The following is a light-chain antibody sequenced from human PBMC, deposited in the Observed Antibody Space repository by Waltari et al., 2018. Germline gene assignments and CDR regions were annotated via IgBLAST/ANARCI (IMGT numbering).Light chain of an antibody. CDR3: QQGYSTWT. CDR2: AAS. V-gene: IGKV1-39*01. CDR1: QNIGRY. Sequence: DIQMTQSPASLSASLGDRVTITCRASQNIGRYLNWYQQISGRAPKLLIYAASNLQRGVPSRFIGSGSGTDFTLTISGLQPEDFGTYYCQQGYSTWTFGQGTNVESK. J-gene: IGKJ1*01.